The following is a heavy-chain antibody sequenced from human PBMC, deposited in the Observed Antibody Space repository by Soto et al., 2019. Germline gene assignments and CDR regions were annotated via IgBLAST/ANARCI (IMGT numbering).Heavy chain of an antibody. J-gene: IGHJ3*02. D-gene: IGHD3-10*01. V-gene: IGHV1-69*13. CDR2: IIPIFGTA. CDR1: GGTFSSYA. Sequence: GASVKVSCKASGGTFSSYAISWVRQAPGQGLEWMGGIIPIFGTANYAQKFQGRATITADESTSTAYMELSSLRSEDTAVYYCARGGITMVRGVSDAFDIWGQGTMVTVS. CDR3: ARGGITMVRGVSDAFDI.